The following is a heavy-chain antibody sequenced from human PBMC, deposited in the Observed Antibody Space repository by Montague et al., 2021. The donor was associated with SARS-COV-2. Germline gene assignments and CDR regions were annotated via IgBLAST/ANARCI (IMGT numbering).Heavy chain of an antibody. CDR1: GFPFSRHA. V-gene: IGHV3-23*01. D-gene: IGHD3-10*01. J-gene: IGHJ4*02. CDR2: ISISGDRT. CDR3: ANEIRPNDY. Sequence: SLRLSCAASGFPFSRHAMTWVRQVPGKGLEWISAISISGDRTYYADSVKGRFTISRDNSKNTLFLQMNSLRGEDTAMYYCANEIRPNDYWGRGTLVTVSS.